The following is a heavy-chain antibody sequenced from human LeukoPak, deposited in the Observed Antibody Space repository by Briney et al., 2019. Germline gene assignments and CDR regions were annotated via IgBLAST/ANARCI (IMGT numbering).Heavy chain of an antibody. D-gene: IGHD3-22*01. V-gene: IGHV4-38-2*02. CDR3: ARDPPYGSSGFDY. J-gene: IGHJ4*02. CDR2: IYHSGST. Sequence: SETLSLTCTVSGYSISSGYYWGWIRQPPGKGLEWIGSIYHSGSTYYNPSLKSRVTISVDTSKNQFSLKLSSVTAADTAVYYCARDPPYGSSGFDYWGQGTLVTVSS. CDR1: GYSISSGYY.